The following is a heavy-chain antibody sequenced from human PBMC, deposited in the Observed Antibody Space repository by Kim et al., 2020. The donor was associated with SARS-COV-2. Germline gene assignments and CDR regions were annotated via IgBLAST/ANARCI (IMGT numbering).Heavy chain of an antibody. J-gene: IGHJ6*02. CDR3: ARGYCSGGSCHYGMDV. CDR2: INPNSGGT. D-gene: IGHD2-15*01. CDR1: GYTFTGYY. V-gene: IGHV1-2*02. Sequence: ASVKVSCKASGYTFTGYYMHWVRQAPGQGLEWMGWINPNSGGTNYAQKFQGRVTMTRDTSISTAYMELSRLRSDDTAVYYCARGYCSGGSCHYGMDVWGQGTTVTVSS.